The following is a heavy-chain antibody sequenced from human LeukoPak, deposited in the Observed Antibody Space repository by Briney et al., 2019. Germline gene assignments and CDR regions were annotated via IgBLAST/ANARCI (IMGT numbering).Heavy chain of an antibody. J-gene: IGHJ6*03. CDR1: GGSISSSSYY. V-gene: IGHV4-39*01. D-gene: IGHD2-2*01. CDR3: ARQRCSSTSCRYYYYYMDV. CDR2: IHYSGNT. Sequence: SETLSLTCTVSGGSISSSSYYWGWIRQPPGKGLEWIGSIHYSGNTYYNPSLKSRVTISVDTSKNQFSLKLTSVTAAYTAVYYCARQRCSSTSCRYYYYYMDVWGKGTTVTVSS.